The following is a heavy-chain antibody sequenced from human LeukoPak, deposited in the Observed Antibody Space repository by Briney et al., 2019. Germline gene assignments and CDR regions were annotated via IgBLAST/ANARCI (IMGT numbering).Heavy chain of an antibody. J-gene: IGHJ4*02. V-gene: IGHV3-7*01. CDR3: ARSPADYSNYYFDY. Sequence: GGSLRLSCAASGFTFSSYWMSWVRQAPGKGLEWVANIMQDESEKYYVDSVKGRFTISRDNSKNTLYLQMNSLRAEDTAVYYCARSPADYSNYYFDYWGQGTLVTVSS. D-gene: IGHD4-11*01. CDR1: GFTFSSYW. CDR2: IMQDESEK.